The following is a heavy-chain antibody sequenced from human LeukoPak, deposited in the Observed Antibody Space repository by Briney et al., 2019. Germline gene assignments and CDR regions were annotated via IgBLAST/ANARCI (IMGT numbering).Heavy chain of an antibody. CDR1: GGSISSSSYY. CDR3: VVTTVTQTNWFDP. Sequence: PSETLSLTCTVSGGSISSSSYYWGWIRQPPGKGLEWIGSIYYSGSTYYNPSLKSRVTISVDTSKNQFSLKLSSVTAADTAVYYCVVTTVTQTNWFDPGGQGTLVTASS. J-gene: IGHJ5*02. V-gene: IGHV4-39*01. D-gene: IGHD4-17*01. CDR2: IYYSGST.